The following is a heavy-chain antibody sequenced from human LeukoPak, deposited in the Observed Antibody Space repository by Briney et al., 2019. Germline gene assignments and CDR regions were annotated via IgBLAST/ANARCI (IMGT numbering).Heavy chain of an antibody. J-gene: IGHJ5*02. CDR3: ARHPPVNWFDP. CDR2: IYYSGST. Sequence: SETLSLTCTVSGGSISSSSYYWGWIRQPPGKGLEWIGSIYYSGSTYYNPSLKSRVTISVDTSKNQFSLKLSPVTAADTAVYYCARHPPVNWFDPWGQGTLVTVSS. CDR1: GGSISSSSYY. V-gene: IGHV4-39*01.